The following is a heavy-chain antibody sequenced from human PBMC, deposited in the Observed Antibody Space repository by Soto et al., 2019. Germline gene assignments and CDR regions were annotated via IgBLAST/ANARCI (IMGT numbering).Heavy chain of an antibody. V-gene: IGHV1-69*13. CDR2: IIPIFGTA. CDR1: GGTFSSYA. D-gene: IGHD5-12*01. J-gene: IGHJ4*02. CDR3: AREQRAGYNWYYFDY. Sequence: GASVKVSCKASGGTFSSYAISWVRQAPGQGLEWMGGIIPIFGTANYAQKFQGRVTITADESTSTAYMELSSLRSEDTAVYYCAREQRAGYNWYYFDYWGQGTLVTVSS.